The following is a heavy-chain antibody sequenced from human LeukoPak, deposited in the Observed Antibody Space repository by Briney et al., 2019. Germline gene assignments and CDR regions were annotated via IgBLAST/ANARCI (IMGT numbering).Heavy chain of an antibody. D-gene: IGHD4-17*01. Sequence: PGRSLTLSCAASGFTFSSYAMHWVRQAPGKGLEWVAVISYDGSNKFYADSVKGRFTFSRDNSKNTLYLQMNSLGAEETAVYYCARGTVTSRTWYFDLWGRGTLVTVSS. J-gene: IGHJ2*01. CDR2: ISYDGSNK. CDR1: GFTFSSYA. CDR3: ARGTVTSRTWYFDL. V-gene: IGHV3-30*04.